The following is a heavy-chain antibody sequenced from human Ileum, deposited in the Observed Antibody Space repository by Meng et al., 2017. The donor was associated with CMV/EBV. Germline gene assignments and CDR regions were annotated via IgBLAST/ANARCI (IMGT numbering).Heavy chain of an antibody. D-gene: IGHD3-10*01. CDR2: IHPPGTT. CDR3: ARAAARGVPVDL. J-gene: IGHJ5*02. V-gene: IGHV4-4*07. CDR1: VGSLTSYY. Sequence: QLHLHAPRPRHLQPSATLSLPCTVTVGSLTSYYWTWIRPPAGKGLEWIGRIHPPGTTDDNPSLRSRVSMSLDKSKNQFSLKLTSVTAADTAVYYCARAAARGVPVDLWGQGTLVTVSS.